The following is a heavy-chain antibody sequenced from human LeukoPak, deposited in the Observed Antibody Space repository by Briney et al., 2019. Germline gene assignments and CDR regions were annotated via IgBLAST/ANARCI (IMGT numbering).Heavy chain of an antibody. Sequence: GGSLRLSCAASGFTFSSYGMHWVRQAPGKGLEWVSFIRYDESNKYYADSVRGRFTISRDNSKNTLYLQMNSLRAEDTAVYYCAKTRSRNMITFGGVENWFDPWGQGTLVTVSS. CDR2: IRYDESNK. J-gene: IGHJ5*02. D-gene: IGHD3-16*01. V-gene: IGHV3-30*02. CDR3: AKTRSRNMITFGGVENWFDP. CDR1: GFTFSSYG.